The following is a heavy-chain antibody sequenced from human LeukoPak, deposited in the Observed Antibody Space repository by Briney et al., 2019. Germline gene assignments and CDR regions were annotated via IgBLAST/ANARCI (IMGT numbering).Heavy chain of an antibody. J-gene: IGHJ4*02. CDR3: ARDGLAGDYGADFDY. D-gene: IGHD4-17*01. CDR2: IWYDGSNK. CDR1: GFTFSSYG. Sequence: GGSLRLSCAASGFTFSSYGMHWVRQAPGKGLEWVAVIWYDGSNKYYADSVKGRFTISRDNSKNTLYLQMNSLRAEDTAVYYCARDGLAGDYGADFDYWGRGTLVTVSS. V-gene: IGHV3-33*01.